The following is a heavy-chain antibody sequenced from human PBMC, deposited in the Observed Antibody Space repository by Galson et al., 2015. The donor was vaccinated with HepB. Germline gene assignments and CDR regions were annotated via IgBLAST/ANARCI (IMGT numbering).Heavy chain of an antibody. Sequence: SLRLSCAASGFTFDDYAMHWVRQAPGKGLEWVSGISWNSGSIGYADSVKGRFAISRDNAKNSLYLQMNSLRAEDTALYYCASYDSSGYYYVNWGQGTLVTVSS. V-gene: IGHV3-9*01. J-gene: IGHJ4*02. CDR1: GFTFDDYA. CDR3: ASYDSSGYYYVN. CDR2: ISWNSGSI. D-gene: IGHD3-22*01.